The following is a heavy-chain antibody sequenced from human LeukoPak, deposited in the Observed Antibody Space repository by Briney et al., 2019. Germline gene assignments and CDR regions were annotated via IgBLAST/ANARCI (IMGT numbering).Heavy chain of an antibody. J-gene: IGHJ6*03. CDR2: FDPEDGET. Sequence: ASVKVSCKVSGYTLTQLSMHWVRQAPGKGLEWMGGFDPEDGETIYAQKFQGRVTMTEDTSTDTAYMELSSLRSEDTAVYYCATKGRRPDDRITMVRGVIRPAPKYYCYYMDVWGKGTTVTVSS. D-gene: IGHD3-10*01. CDR1: GYTLTQLS. CDR3: ATKGRRPDDRITMVRGVIRPAPKYYCYYMDV. V-gene: IGHV1-24*01.